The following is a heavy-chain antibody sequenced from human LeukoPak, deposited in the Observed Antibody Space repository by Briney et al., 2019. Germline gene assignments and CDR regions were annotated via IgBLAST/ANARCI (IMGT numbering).Heavy chain of an antibody. CDR3: ASGPPSRGYDY. CDR2: MSPNSGDT. Sequence: ASVKVSCTASGYTFTSYDFNWVRQATGQRPEWMGGMSPNSGDTGKAQKFQDRATMTRNPSRSTASRELSSLRSDDTAVYYCASGPPSRGYDYRGPGTLVTVSP. J-gene: IGHJ4*02. D-gene: IGHD3-10*01. CDR1: GYTFTSYD. V-gene: IGHV1-8*01.